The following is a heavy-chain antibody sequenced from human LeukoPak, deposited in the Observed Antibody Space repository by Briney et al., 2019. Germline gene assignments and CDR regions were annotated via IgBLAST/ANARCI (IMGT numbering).Heavy chain of an antibody. J-gene: IGHJ4*02. CDR3: AKEVIAAGGNFKY. CDR1: GFTFVNYA. D-gene: IGHD6-13*01. CDR2: ISYDGNNK. Sequence: GGSLRLSCAASGFTFVNYAMHWVRQVPGKGLEWVAVISYDGNNKYYADSVKGRFTISRDNSKSTLYVQMNSLRAEDTAVYYCAKEVIAAGGNFKYWGQGTLVTVSS. V-gene: IGHV3-30*04.